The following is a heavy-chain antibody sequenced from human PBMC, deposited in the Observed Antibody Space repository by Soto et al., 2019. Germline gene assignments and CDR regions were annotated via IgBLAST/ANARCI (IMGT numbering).Heavy chain of an antibody. J-gene: IGHJ4*02. V-gene: IGHV4-4*07. D-gene: IGHD5-12*01. CDR2: IFSSGST. Sequence: SETLSLTCTVSGGSINTFYWSWVLQPAGKGLEWIGRIFSSGSTSFNPSLESRVAMSVDTSKNHFSLNLSSVTAADMAVYYCAREGSYSAYNFAHGIQLWSFDFWGQGALVTVS. CDR1: GGSINTFY. CDR3: AREGSYSAYNFAHGIQLWSFDF.